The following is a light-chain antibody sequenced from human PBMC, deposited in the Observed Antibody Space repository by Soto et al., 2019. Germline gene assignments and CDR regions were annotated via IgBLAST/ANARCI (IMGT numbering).Light chain of an antibody. CDR2: EVS. J-gene: IGLJ7*01. V-gene: IGLV2-8*01. Sequence: QSALTQPPSASGSPGQSVTISCTGTSSDVGGYDYVSWYQQHPGKAPKLIIFEVSQRPSGVPDRFSGSKSGNTASLTVSGLQADDEADYYCSSYAGTSIYVFGAGTQLTVL. CDR3: SSYAGTSIYV. CDR1: SSDVGGYDY.